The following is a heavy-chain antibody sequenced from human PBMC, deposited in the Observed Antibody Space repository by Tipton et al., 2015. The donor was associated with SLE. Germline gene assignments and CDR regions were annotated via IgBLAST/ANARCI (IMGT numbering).Heavy chain of an antibody. D-gene: IGHD5-12*01. CDR1: GGSISSYY. CDR2: IYYSGST. CDR3: ASEGGYGWYFDL. V-gene: IGHV4-59*01. Sequence: GLVKPSETLSLTCTVSGGSISSYYWSWIRQPPGKGLEWIGYIYYSGSTNYNPSLKSRVTISVDTSKNQFSLKLSSVTAADTAVYYCASEGGYGWYFDLWGRGTLVTVSS. J-gene: IGHJ2*01.